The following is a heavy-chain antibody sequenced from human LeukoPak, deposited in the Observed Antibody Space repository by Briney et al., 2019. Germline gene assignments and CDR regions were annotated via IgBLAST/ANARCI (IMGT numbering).Heavy chain of an antibody. Sequence: GGSLRLSCAASGFTFSSYSMNWVRQAPGKGLDWVSYISSSSSTIYYADSVKGRFTISRDNAKNSLYLQMNSLRAEDTAVYYCARRDDWSYFDYWGQGTLVTVSS. J-gene: IGHJ4*02. D-gene: IGHD3-9*01. V-gene: IGHV3-48*01. CDR1: GFTFSSYS. CDR3: ARRDDWSYFDY. CDR2: ISSSSSTI.